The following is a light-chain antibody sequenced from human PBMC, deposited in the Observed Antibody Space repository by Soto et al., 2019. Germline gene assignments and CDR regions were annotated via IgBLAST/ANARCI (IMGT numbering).Light chain of an antibody. Sequence: QSALTQPASVSGSPGQSITISCTGTSSDVGGYNYVSWYQQHPGKAPKLMIYEVSNRPSGVSTRFSGSKSGNTASLTISGLQAEDEADYYCSSYTSSSTWVFGRGTKLNVL. CDR2: EVS. V-gene: IGLV2-14*01. CDR3: SSYTSSSTWV. J-gene: IGLJ3*02. CDR1: SSDVGGYNY.